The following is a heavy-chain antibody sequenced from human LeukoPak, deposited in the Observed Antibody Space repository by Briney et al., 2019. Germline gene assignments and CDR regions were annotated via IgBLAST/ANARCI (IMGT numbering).Heavy chain of an antibody. CDR1: AESFNGYY. D-gene: IGHD1-26*01. J-gene: IGHJ4*02. V-gene: IGHV4-34*01. CDR2: INDIGHT. Sequence: PSETLSLTCAVSAESFNGYYWTWIRQSPGKGLEWIGEINDIGHTNYSPSLKSRVTISLDTSKKQFSLKLSSVTAADTAVYYCARNPPGIYYFDCWGQGTLVTVSS. CDR3: ARNPPGIYYFDC.